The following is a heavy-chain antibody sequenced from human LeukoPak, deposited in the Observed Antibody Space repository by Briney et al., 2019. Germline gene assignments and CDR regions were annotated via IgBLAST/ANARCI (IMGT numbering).Heavy chain of an antibody. CDR2: ISAYNGNT. J-gene: IGHJ4*02. D-gene: IGHD6-19*01. CDR1: GYTFTSHG. Sequence: GASVRVSCKASGYTFTSHGISWVRQAPGQGLEWMGWISAYNGNTNYAQKLQGRVTMTTDTSTSTAYMELRSLRSDDTAVYYCARYSSGWYHFDSWGQGTLVTVSS. V-gene: IGHV1-18*01. CDR3: ARYSSGWYHFDS.